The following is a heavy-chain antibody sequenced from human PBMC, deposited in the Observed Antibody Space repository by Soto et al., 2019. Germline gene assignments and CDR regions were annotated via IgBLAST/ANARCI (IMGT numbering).Heavy chain of an antibody. V-gene: IGHV4-38-2*01. CDR3: ARRHRYCSGDSCFVHDY. CDR1: GYSISSGYY. CDR2: IYHSGST. J-gene: IGHJ4*02. Sequence: SETLSLTCAVSGYSISSGYYWGWTRQPPGKGLEWIGSIYHSGSTYYNPSLKSRVTISVDTSKNQFSLKLSSVTAADTAVYYCARRHRYCSGDSCFVHDYWGQGTLVTVSS. D-gene: IGHD2-15*01.